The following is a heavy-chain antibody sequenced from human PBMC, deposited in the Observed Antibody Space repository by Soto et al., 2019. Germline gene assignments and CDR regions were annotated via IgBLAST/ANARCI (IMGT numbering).Heavy chain of an antibody. D-gene: IGHD3-22*01. CDR3: ARESKYDTSGYPPWFAP. V-gene: IGHV4-31*03. Sequence: QVQLQESGPGLVKPSQTLSLTCTVSVASISSGGYYWSWIRQHPGEGLEWIGYIYYSGSTSYNPSVKRRVTLSVDTSKSQFSLKRSSVTDADTAVYYCARESKYDTSGYPPWFAPWGQGTLVTVSS. J-gene: IGHJ5*02. CDR1: VASISSGGYY. CDR2: IYYSGST.